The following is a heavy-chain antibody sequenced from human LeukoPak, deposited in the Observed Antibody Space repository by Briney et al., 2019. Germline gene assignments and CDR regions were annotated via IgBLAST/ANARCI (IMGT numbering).Heavy chain of an antibody. CDR3: ARGGSSWPFDP. J-gene: IGHJ5*02. CDR1: GGSISSGGYS. CDR2: IYHSGST. Sequence: SQTLSFTCAVSGGSISSGGYSWSWIRQPPGKGLEWIGYIYHSGSTYYNPSLKSRVTISVDRSKNQFSLKLSSVTAADTAVYYCARGGSSWPFDPWGQGTLVTVSS. D-gene: IGHD6-13*01. V-gene: IGHV4-30-2*01.